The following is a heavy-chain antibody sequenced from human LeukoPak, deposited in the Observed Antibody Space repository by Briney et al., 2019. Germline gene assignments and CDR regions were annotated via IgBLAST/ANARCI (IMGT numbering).Heavy chain of an antibody. CDR2: IGTSGDT. CDR3: ARDRGNSYMDV. Sequence: GGSLRLSCAAPGFTFSSYDMHWVRQSTGKGLEWVSRIGTSGDTYYPGSVKGRFTISRENAKNSLYLQMNSLRAGDTAVYYCARDRGNSYMDVWGKGITVSVSS. CDR1: GFTFSSYD. J-gene: IGHJ6*03. V-gene: IGHV3-13*04. D-gene: IGHD1/OR15-1a*01.